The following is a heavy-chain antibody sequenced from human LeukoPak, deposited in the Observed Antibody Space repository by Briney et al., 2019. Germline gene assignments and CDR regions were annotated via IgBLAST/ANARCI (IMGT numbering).Heavy chain of an antibody. D-gene: IGHD1-26*01. CDR1: GFTFSKDG. V-gene: IGHV3-23*01. CDR2: VNDNGANT. CDR3: TKGDGGYYPIDN. J-gene: IGHJ4*02. Sequence: PGASLRLFCAASGFTFSKDGMSWVRQAPGKGLEWVSTVNDNGANTHYADSVKGRFTISRDNSRNTLLLEMNSLRVDDTALYYCTKGDGGYYPIDNRGQGTLVIVSS.